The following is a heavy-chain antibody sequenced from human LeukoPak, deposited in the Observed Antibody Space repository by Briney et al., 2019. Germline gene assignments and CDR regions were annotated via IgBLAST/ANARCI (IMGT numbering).Heavy chain of an antibody. CDR1: GFTFSSYG. CDR2: IWYDGSNK. D-gene: IGHD6-13*01. V-gene: IGHV3-33*01. Sequence: PGRSLRLSCAASGFTFSSYGMHWVRQAPGKGLEGVAVIWYDGSNKYYADSVKSRFTISRDNSQNTLDLQMNSLRAEDTAVYYCARDSSWYSFDYWGQGTLVTVSS. J-gene: IGHJ4*02. CDR3: ARDSSWYSFDY.